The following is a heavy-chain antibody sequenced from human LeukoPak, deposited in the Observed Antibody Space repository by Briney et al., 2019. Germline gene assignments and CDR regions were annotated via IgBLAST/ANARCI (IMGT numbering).Heavy chain of an antibody. D-gene: IGHD4-11*01. Sequence: SETLSLTCAVYGGSLNGYYWSWIRQPPGKGLEWIGEGGNSGGTKFNPSLKSRVTISADTSKNQFSLKLSSVTAADTAVYYCARVRVTTEGYFDYWGQGTLVTVSS. CDR3: ARVRVTTEGYFDY. CDR2: GGNSGGT. V-gene: IGHV4-34*01. CDR1: GGSLNGYY. J-gene: IGHJ4*02.